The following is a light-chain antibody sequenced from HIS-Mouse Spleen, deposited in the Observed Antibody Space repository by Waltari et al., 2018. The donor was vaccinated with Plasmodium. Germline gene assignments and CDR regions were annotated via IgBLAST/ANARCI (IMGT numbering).Light chain of an antibody. Sequence: QSALTQPASVSGSPGHSITISCTGTSSDVGSYNLFSWYQQPPGKAPKLMIYEGSKRPSGVSNRFSGSKSGNTASLTISGLQAEDEADYYCCSYAGSSTYVFGTGTKVTVL. CDR2: EGS. CDR1: SSDVGSYNL. V-gene: IGLV2-23*01. J-gene: IGLJ1*01. CDR3: CSYAGSSTYV.